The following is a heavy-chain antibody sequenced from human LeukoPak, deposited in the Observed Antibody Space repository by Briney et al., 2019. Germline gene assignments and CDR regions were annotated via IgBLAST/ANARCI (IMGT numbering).Heavy chain of an antibody. D-gene: IGHD2-21*02. CDR1: GGTFSSYA. V-gene: IGHV1-2*02. J-gene: IGHJ4*02. CDR3: ARAPFCGVDCPPTIDY. CDR2: INPDSGGT. Sequence: ASVKVSCKASGGTFSSYAISWVRQAPGQGLEWMGWINPDSGGTDSAQKFRGRLTMTRDTSISTGYMDLRGLTSDDAAVYYCARAPFCGVDCPPTIDYWGQGTLVTVSS.